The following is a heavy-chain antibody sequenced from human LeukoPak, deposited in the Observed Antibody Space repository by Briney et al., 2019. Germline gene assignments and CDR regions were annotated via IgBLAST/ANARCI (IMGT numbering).Heavy chain of an antibody. Sequence: AASVKVSCKASGYTFTSYGISWVRQAPGQGLEWMGWISAYNGNTNYAQKLQGRVTMTTDTSTSTAYMELRSLRSDDTAVYYCARGDYYDIRVCFDYWGQGTLVTVSS. CDR2: ISAYNGNT. CDR1: GYTFTSYG. J-gene: IGHJ4*02. CDR3: ARGDYYDIRVCFDY. D-gene: IGHD3-22*01. V-gene: IGHV1-18*01.